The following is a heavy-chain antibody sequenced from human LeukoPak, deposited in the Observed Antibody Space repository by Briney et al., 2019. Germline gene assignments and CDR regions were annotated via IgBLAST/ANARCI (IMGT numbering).Heavy chain of an antibody. V-gene: IGHV3-23*01. Sequence: GGSLRLSCAASGFTFPTYGMSWVRQAPGRGLEWVSGISDTGGGTYYAGSVKGRFVISRDNSKNTLYLQMNSLRAEDTAVYYCAKDQSSYCGGDCYPTWGQGTLVTVSS. CDR1: GFTFPTYG. CDR3: AKDQSSYCGGDCYPT. D-gene: IGHD2-21*02. CDR2: ISDTGGGT. J-gene: IGHJ5*02.